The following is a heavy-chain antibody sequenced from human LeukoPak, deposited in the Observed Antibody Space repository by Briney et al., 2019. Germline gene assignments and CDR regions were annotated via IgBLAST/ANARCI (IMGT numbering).Heavy chain of an antibody. Sequence: PSETLSLTCAVYGGSFSGYYWGWIRQPPGKGLEWIGEINHSGSTNYNPSLKSRVTISVDTSKNQFSLKLSSVTAADTAVYYCARGLRGSGSYYSSYYFDYWGQGTLVTVSS. V-gene: IGHV4-34*01. CDR1: GGSFSGYY. CDR3: ARGLRGSGSYYSSYYFDY. D-gene: IGHD3-10*01. CDR2: INHSGST. J-gene: IGHJ4*02.